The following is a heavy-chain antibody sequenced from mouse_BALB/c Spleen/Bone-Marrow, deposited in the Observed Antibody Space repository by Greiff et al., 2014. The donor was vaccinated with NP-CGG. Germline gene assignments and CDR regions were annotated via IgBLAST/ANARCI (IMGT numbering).Heavy chain of an antibody. CDR1: GYTFSSYW. J-gene: IGHJ3*01. V-gene: IGHV1-9*01. CDR3: ARRVPFAY. CDR2: ILPGSGST. Sequence: QVQLQQSGAELMKPGDSVKISCKVTGYTFSSYWIEWVKQRPGHGLEWIGEILPGSGSTNYNEKFKGKATFTADTSSNTAYMQLSSLTSEDSAVYYCARRVPFAYWRQGTLVTFSA.